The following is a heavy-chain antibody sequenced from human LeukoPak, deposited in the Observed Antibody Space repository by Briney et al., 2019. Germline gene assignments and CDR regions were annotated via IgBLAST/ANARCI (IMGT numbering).Heavy chain of an antibody. CDR1: GFTFSSYS. V-gene: IGHV3-48*02. J-gene: IGHJ4*02. CDR2: LSSSSSTM. Sequence: PGGSLRLSCAASGFTFSSYSMSWVRQAPGKGLEWVSFLSSSSSTMFYADSVKGRFTISRDNGKNSLYLQMNSLRDEDTAVYFWARTVTSFYYFDYWGQGALVTVSS. D-gene: IGHD4-17*01. CDR3: ARTVTSFYYFDY.